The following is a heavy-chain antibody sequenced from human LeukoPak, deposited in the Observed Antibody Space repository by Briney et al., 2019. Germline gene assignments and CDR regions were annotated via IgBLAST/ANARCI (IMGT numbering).Heavy chain of an antibody. J-gene: IGHJ4*02. Sequence: PGGSLRLSCAASGFTFSSYAMHWVRQAPGKGLEWVAVISYDGSNKYYADSVKGRFTISRDNSKNTLYLQMNSLRAEDTAVYYCAKDRENEYGSGSSFDYWGQGTLVTVSS. CDR3: AKDRENEYGSGSSFDY. CDR2: ISYDGSNK. V-gene: IGHV3-30-3*01. CDR1: GFTFSSYA. D-gene: IGHD3-10*01.